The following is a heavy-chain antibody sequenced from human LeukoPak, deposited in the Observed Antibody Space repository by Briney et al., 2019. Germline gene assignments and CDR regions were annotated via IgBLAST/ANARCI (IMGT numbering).Heavy chain of an antibody. CDR1: GYTFTSYY. V-gene: IGHV1-24*01. J-gene: IGHJ4*02. Sequence: GASVKVSCKASGYTFTSYYMHWVRQAPGKGLEWMGGFDPEDGETIYAQKFQGRVTMTEDTSTDTAYMELSSLRSEDTAVYYCATEGPGDRWYFDYWGQGTLVTVSS. CDR2: FDPEDGET. D-gene: IGHD7-27*01. CDR3: ATEGPGDRWYFDY.